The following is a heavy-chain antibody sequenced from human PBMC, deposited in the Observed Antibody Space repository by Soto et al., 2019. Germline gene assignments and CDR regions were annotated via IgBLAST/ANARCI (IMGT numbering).Heavy chain of an antibody. J-gene: IGHJ6*02. Sequence: QVQLQQWGAGLLKPSETLSLTCAVYGGSFSGYYWSWIRQPPGKGLEWIGEINHSGSTNYNPSLKRRATISVDTSKSQFSLKLSSVTAADTAVYYCARGACSSTSCYAGGPIGMDVWGQGTTVTVSS. D-gene: IGHD2-2*01. V-gene: IGHV4-34*01. CDR3: ARGACSSTSCYAGGPIGMDV. CDR1: GGSFSGYY. CDR2: INHSGST.